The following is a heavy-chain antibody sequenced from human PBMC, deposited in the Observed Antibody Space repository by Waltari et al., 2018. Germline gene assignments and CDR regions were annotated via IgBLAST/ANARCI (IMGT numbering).Heavy chain of an antibody. CDR1: GGSISSGGYY. D-gene: IGHD2-15*01. J-gene: IGHJ6*03. Sequence: QVQLQESGPGLVKPSQTLSLTCTFSGGSISSGGYYLSWIRQPPGRGLEGIGYIYNSGSTYYNPSLKSRVTISVDTSKNQFSLKLSSVTAADTAVYYCARASRGGSTVEYYYYMDVWGKGTTVTVSS. V-gene: IGHV4-31*03. CDR2: IYNSGST. CDR3: ARASRGGSTVEYYYYMDV.